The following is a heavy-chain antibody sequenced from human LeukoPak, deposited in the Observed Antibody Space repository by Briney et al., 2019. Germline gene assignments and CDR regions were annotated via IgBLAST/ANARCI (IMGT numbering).Heavy chain of an antibody. V-gene: IGHV3-66*01. CDR1: GFTVSSNY. D-gene: IGHD6-6*01. J-gene: IGHJ4*02. CDR3: ARGKFEYSSSSWDY. CDR2: IYSGGST. Sequence: QPGGSLRLSCAASGFTVSSNYMSWVRQAPGKGLEWVSVIYSGGSTYYADSVKGRFTISRDNSKNTLYLQMNSLRAGDTAVYYCARGKFEYSSSSWDYWGQGTLVTVSS.